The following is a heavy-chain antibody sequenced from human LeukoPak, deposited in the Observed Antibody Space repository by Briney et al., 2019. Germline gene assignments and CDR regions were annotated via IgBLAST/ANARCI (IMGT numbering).Heavy chain of an antibody. CDR1: GHTFTSYD. CDR2: MNPNSGNT. CDR3: ARRTQDYYDSSGLIDY. V-gene: IGHV1-8*01. Sequence: ASVKVSCKASGHTFTSYDINWVRQATGQGLEWMRWMNPNSGNTGYAQKFQGRVTMTRNTSISTAYMELSSLRSEDTAVYYCARRTQDYYDSSGLIDYWCQGTLVTVSS. D-gene: IGHD3-22*01. J-gene: IGHJ4*02.